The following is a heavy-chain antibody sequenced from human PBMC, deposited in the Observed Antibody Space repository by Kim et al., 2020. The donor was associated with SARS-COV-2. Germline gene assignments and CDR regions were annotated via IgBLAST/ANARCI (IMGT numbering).Heavy chain of an antibody. D-gene: IGHD1-26*01. Sequence: ASAKVSCKASGYTLSKFNINWVRQAPGQGLEWMGWINTNTGNPTYAKGFTGRFVFSLDTSVSTAHLQISSLEVEDTAVYYCGRSIVGATDYWGQGTLVTVSS. CDR1: GYTLSKFN. CDR2: INTNTGNP. V-gene: IGHV7-4-1*02. J-gene: IGHJ4*02. CDR3: GRSIVGATDY.